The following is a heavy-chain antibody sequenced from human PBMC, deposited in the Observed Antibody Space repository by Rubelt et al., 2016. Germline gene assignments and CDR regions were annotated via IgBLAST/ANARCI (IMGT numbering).Heavy chain of an antibody. D-gene: IGHD3-10*01. V-gene: IGHV4-34*01. Sequence: QVQLQQWGAGLLKPSETLSLTCAVYGGSFSGYYWSWIRQPPGKGLEWIGEINHNGSTNYNPSLKGGVTISGDASKTHGSLKLSSVTAAGTGVYYCARRTHYYGSGSLGGSFDYWGQGTLVTVSS. CDR1: GGSFSGYY. J-gene: IGHJ4*02. CDR3: ARRTHYYGSGSLGGSFDY. CDR2: INHNGST.